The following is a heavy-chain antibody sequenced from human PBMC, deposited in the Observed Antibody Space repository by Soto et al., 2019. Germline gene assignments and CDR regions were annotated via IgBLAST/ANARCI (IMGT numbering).Heavy chain of an antibody. CDR2: IYYSENT. CDR3: ARRGESISGDPYFDS. J-gene: IGHJ4*02. V-gene: IGHV4-59*08. Sequence: QVQLQESGPGLVKPSETLSLTCTVSGGSINTYYWSWIRQPPGKGLEWIGYIYYSENTDYNPSLKSRVTISVDTSKNQFSLKLRSLTAADTAIYYCARRGESISGDPYFDSWGQGTRVTVSS. CDR1: GGSINTYY. D-gene: IGHD3-10*01.